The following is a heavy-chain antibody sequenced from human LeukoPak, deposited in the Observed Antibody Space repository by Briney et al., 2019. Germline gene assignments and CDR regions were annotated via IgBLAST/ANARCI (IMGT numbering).Heavy chain of an antibody. CDR1: STSFNDYY. Sequence: PSETLSLTCAVYSTSFNDYYWSRLRQSPGKGLEWIGEVDHRGIINYNPSLKSRITISADTSKSHFSLNLTSVTAADTAVYYCARRQLWLLWYFDYWGQGTPVTVSS. CDR3: ARRQLWLLWYFDY. J-gene: IGHJ4*02. CDR2: VDHRGII. V-gene: IGHV4-34*01. D-gene: IGHD5-18*01.